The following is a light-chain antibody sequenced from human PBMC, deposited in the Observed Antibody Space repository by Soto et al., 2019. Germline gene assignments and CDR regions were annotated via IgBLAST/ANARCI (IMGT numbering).Light chain of an antibody. J-gene: IGLJ2*01. CDR3: SSYAGMRAV. Sequence: QSVLAQPPSASGSPGQSVTISCTGTSSDVGAYTYVSWHQQHPGKAPKLLIYEVSKRPSGVPERFSGSKSGNTASLTVSGLQAEDEADYYCSSYAGMRAVFGGGTKLTVL. CDR2: EVS. CDR1: SSDVGAYTY. V-gene: IGLV2-8*01.